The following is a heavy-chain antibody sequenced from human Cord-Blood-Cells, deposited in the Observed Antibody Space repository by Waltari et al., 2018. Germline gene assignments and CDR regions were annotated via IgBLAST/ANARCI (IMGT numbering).Heavy chain of an antibody. J-gene: IGHJ4*02. CDR3: ARGDGLRDY. Sequence: QVQLQQWGAGLLQPSETLSLTCAVYGGSFSGYSWSWIRQPPGKGLEWIGEINHSGSTNYNPSLKSRVTISVDTSKNQFSLKLSSVTAADTAVYYCARGDGLRDYWGQGTLVTVSS. CDR2: INHSGST. D-gene: IGHD4-17*01. CDR1: GGSFSGYS. V-gene: IGHV4-34*01.